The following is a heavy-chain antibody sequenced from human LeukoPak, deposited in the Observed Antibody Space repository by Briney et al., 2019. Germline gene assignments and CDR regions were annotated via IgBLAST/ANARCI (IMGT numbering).Heavy chain of an antibody. CDR1: GFTFSNYA. CDR2: ISSDGGST. J-gene: IGHJ4*02. V-gene: IGHV3-23*01. D-gene: IGHD5/OR15-5a*01. CDR3: AKDVNDRDPFYSC. Sequence: GGSLRLSCAASGFTFSNYAMSWVRQTPGKGLEWVSTISSDGGSTHYADSVKGRFTISRDNSKNTVYLQMKSLRAEDTAIYYCAKDVNDRDPFYSCWGQGTLVTVSS.